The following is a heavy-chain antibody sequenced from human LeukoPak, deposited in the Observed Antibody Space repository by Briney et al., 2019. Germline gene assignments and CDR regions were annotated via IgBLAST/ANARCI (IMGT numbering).Heavy chain of an antibody. CDR3: AKDIHGDYGGLDY. CDR2: IINSGATT. Sequence: GGSLRLSCAASGFTFSSYAMTWVRRDPGKGLEWVSTIINSGATTYYAESVKGRFTISRDNSKNTLDLQRNSLRAEDTAAYYCAKDIHGDYGGLDYWGQGTLVTVSS. D-gene: IGHD4-17*01. CDR1: GFTFSSYA. V-gene: IGHV3-23*01. J-gene: IGHJ4*02.